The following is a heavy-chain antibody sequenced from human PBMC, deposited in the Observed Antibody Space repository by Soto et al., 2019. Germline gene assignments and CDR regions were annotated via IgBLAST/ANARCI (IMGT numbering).Heavy chain of an antibody. CDR1: GFTFSSYA. J-gene: IGHJ6*02. CDR2: ISSNGGST. V-gene: IGHV3-64*01. CDR3: ARDPGLPGEDYYYGMDV. D-gene: IGHD3-16*01. Sequence: PGGSLRLSCAASGFTFSSYAMHWVRQAPEKGLEYVSAISSNGGSTYYANSVKGRFTISRDNSKNTLYLQMGSLRAEDMAVYYCARDPGLPGEDYYYGMDVWGQGTTVTVSS.